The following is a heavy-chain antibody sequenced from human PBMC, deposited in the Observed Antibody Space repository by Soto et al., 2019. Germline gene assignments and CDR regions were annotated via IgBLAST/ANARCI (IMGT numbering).Heavy chain of an antibody. CDR1: GFRFNRHG. CDR2: ISYDGSNQ. V-gene: IGHV3-30-3*01. CDR3: ARDRSSTYHDYGMDL. D-gene: IGHD6-19*01. J-gene: IGHJ6*02. Sequence: GGSLRLSCEASGFRFNRHGIHLVRQSPGKGLEWLAVISYDGSNQDYADSVKGRFSISRDNSKNTVYLQMNRLRAEDTAVYYCARDRSSTYHDYGMDLWGQGTTVTVSS.